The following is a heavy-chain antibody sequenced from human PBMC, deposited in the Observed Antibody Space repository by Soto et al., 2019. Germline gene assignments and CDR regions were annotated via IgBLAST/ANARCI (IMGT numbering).Heavy chain of an antibody. CDR3: ARGGDYGDYVTNSFGY. V-gene: IGHV1-69*02. Sequence: QVQLVQSGAEVKKPGSSVKVSCKASGGTFSSYTISWVRQAPGQGLEWMGRIIPILGIANYAQKFQGRVTINAEKSTSTAYMELSSLRSEDTAVYYCARGGDYGDYVTNSFGYWGQGTLVTVSS. D-gene: IGHD4-17*01. J-gene: IGHJ4*02. CDR1: GGTFSSYT. CDR2: IIPILGIA.